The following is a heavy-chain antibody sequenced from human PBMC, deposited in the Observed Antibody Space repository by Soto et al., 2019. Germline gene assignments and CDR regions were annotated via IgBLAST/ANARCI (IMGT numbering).Heavy chain of an antibody. V-gene: IGHV3-33*01. D-gene: IGHD6-13*01. CDR2: IWYDGSNK. CDR3: ARVPIAADEHFDY. CDR1: GFTFSSYG. J-gene: IGHJ4*02. Sequence: GGSLRLSCAASGFTFSSYGMHWVRQAPGKGLEWAAVIWYDGSNKYYADSVKGRFTISRDNSKNTLYLQMNSLRAEDTAVYYCARVPIAADEHFDYWGQGTLVTVSS.